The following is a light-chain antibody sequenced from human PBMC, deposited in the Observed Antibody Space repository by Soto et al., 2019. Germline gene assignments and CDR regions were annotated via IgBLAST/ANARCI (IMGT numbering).Light chain of an antibody. J-gene: IGKJ2*01. CDR2: DAS. CDR1: QSISSR. V-gene: IGKV1-5*01. CDR3: QQYYSFPYT. Sequence: DIQMTQSPSTLSASVGDRVTITCRASQSISSRLAWYQQKPGKAPKLLIYDASSLESGVPSRFSGSGAGTEFTLTISCLQSEDVETYDCQQYYSFPYTFGQGTKVDIK.